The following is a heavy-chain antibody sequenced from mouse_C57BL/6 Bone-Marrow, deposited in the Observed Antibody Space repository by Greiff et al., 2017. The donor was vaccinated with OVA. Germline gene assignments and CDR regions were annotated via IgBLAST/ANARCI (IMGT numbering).Heavy chain of an antibody. Sequence: VQLQQSGAELARPGASVKLSCKASGYTFTSYGISWVKQRTGQGLEWIGEIYPRSGNTYYNEKFKGKATLTADKSSSTAYMELRSLTSEDSAVYFCAIYGNYPFAYWGQGTLVTVSA. CDR1: GYTFTSYG. J-gene: IGHJ3*01. V-gene: IGHV1-81*01. D-gene: IGHD2-1*01. CDR3: AIYGNYPFAY. CDR2: IYPRSGNT.